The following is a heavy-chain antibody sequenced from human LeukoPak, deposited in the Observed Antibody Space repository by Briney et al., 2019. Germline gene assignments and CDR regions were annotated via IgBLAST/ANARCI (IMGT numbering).Heavy chain of an antibody. D-gene: IGHD1-26*01. CDR1: GFTVSNAW. Sequence: PGGSLRLSCAASGFTVSNAWMSWVRQAPGKGLEWVGRIKSKTDGGTTDYAASVKGRFTISRDDSKNTLYLQMSSLKTEDTAVYYCTTGGLVGATLDDAFDIWGQGTMVTVSS. CDR2: IKSKTDGGTT. CDR3: TTGGLVGATLDDAFDI. J-gene: IGHJ3*02. V-gene: IGHV3-15*01.